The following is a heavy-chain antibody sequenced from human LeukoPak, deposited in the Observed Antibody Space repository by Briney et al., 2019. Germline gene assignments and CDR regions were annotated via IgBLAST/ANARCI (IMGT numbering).Heavy chain of an antibody. J-gene: IGHJ4*02. Sequence: GGSLRLSCAASGFTFSSYAMSWVRQAPGKGLEWVAVISYDGSNKYYADSVKGRFTISRDNSKNTLYLQMNSLRAEDTAVYYCAKDVSSGEDYWGQGTLVTVSS. CDR1: GFTFSSYA. CDR3: AKDVSSGEDY. V-gene: IGHV3-30*18. CDR2: ISYDGSNK. D-gene: IGHD6-19*01.